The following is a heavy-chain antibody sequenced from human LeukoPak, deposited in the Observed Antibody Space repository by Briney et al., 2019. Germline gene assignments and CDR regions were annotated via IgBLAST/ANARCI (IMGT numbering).Heavy chain of an antibody. CDR3: ARGQLIRGYYYMDV. J-gene: IGHJ6*03. CDR2: INPNSGVT. Sequence: ASVKVSCKASEYTFTGYYMHWVRQAPGQGLEWMGWINPNSGVTNSAQKFQGRVTMTRDMSFSTAYMEMTRLTTDDTAVYYCARGQLIRGYYYMDVWGKGTTVTVSS. V-gene: IGHV1-2*02. CDR1: EYTFTGYY. D-gene: IGHD1-1*01.